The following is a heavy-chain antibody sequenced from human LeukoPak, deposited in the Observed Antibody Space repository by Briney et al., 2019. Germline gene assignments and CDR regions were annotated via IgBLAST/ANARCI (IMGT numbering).Heavy chain of an antibody. V-gene: IGHV1-69*13. J-gene: IGHJ4*02. CDR1: GGTFSSYA. CDR3: ARERDSSGYPDY. Sequence: SVKVSCKASGGTFSSYAISWVRQAPGQGLEWMGGIIPIFGTANYAQKFQGRVTVTADESTSTAYMELSSLRSEDTAVYYCARERDSSGYPDYWGQGTLVTVSS. D-gene: IGHD3-22*01. CDR2: IIPIFGTA.